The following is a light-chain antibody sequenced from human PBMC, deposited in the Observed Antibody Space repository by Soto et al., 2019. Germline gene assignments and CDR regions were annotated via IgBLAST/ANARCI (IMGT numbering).Light chain of an antibody. CDR3: SSYISSSAVV. V-gene: IGLV2-14*03. CDR2: DVS. J-gene: IGLJ2*01. CDR1: SSDVGGYNY. Sequence: QSVLTQPASVSGSPGQSITISCTGTSSDVGGYNYVSWYQHHPGKAPKLMIYDVSDRPSGVSNRFSGSKSGNTASLTISGLQAADEADYYCSSYISSSAVVFGGGTKLTVL.